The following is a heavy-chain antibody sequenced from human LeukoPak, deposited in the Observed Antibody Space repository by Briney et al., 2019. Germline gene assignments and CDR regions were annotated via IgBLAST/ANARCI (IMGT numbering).Heavy chain of an antibody. CDR1: GYTFTSYA. D-gene: IGHD2-15*01. Sequence: ASAKVSCKASGYTFTSYAMNWVRQAPGQGLEWMGWININTGNPTYAQGLTGRFVFSLDTSVSTAYLQISSLKAEDTAVYYCAREPVVAATLGWFDPWGQGTLVTVSS. CDR3: AREPVVAATLGWFDP. CDR2: ININTGNP. V-gene: IGHV7-4-1*02. J-gene: IGHJ5*02.